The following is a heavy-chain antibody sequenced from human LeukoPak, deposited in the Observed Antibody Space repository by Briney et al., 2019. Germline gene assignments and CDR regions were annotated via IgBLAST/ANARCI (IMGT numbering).Heavy chain of an antibody. J-gene: IGHJ4*02. CDR1: GFTFSSYS. V-gene: IGHV3-21*01. CDR3: ARDGSIAARRTVDY. CDR2: ISSSSSYI. Sequence: GGSLRLSCAASGFTFSSYSMNWVRQAPGKGLEWVSSISSSSSYIYYADSVKGRFTISRDNAKNSLYLQMNSLRAEDTAVYYCARDGSIAARRTVDYWGQGTLVTVSS. D-gene: IGHD6-6*01.